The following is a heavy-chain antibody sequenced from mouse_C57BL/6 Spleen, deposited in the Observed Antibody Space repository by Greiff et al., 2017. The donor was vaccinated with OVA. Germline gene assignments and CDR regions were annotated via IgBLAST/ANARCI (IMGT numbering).Heavy chain of an antibody. CDR2: IHPNSGST. Sequence: QVHVKQPGAELVKPGASVKLSCKASGYTFTSYWMHWVKQRPGQGLEWIGMIHPNSGSTNYNEKFKSKATLTVDKSSSTAYMQLSSLTSEDSAVYYCARDKNYYGSSGYYFDYWGQGTTLTVSS. D-gene: IGHD1-1*01. V-gene: IGHV1-64*01. CDR1: GYTFTSYW. CDR3: ARDKNYYGSSGYYFDY. J-gene: IGHJ2*01.